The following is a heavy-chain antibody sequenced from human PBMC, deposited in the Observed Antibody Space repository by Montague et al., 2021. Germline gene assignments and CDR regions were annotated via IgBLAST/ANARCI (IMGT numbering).Heavy chain of an antibody. D-gene: IGHD3/OR15-3a*01. CDR3: AKYADWDYSGMDV. J-gene: IGHJ6*02. CDR2: I. V-gene: IGHV3-9*01. Sequence: IGYADSVKGRVTISRDNAKNSLYLQMNSLRAEDTALYYFAKYADWDYSGMDVWGQGTTATVS.